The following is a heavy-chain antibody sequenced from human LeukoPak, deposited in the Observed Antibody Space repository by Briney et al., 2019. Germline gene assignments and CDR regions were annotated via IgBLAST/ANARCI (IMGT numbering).Heavy chain of an antibody. CDR3: ARVRDVYNHVFEN. J-gene: IGHJ4*02. CDR2: IYQGGST. Sequence: GGSLRLSCAVSTFTVASNYMSWVRQTPGKGPVWVSDIYQGGSTYYSDSVKGRFTISRDISKNTLHLQMNNLRVDDTAVYYCARVRDVYNHVFENWGQGTLVTVS. CDR1: TFTVASNY. V-gene: IGHV3-53*01. D-gene: IGHD5-24*01.